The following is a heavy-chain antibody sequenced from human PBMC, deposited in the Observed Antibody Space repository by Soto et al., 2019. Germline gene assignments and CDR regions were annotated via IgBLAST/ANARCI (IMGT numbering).Heavy chain of an antibody. Sequence: GASVKVSCKVSGYTLTELSMHWVRQAPGKGLEWMGGFDPEDGETIYAQKFQGRVTMTEDTSTDTAYMELSSLRSEDTAVYYCATVHYGSGSPTYYFDYWGQGTLVTVSS. V-gene: IGHV1-24*01. CDR3: ATVHYGSGSPTYYFDY. D-gene: IGHD3-10*01. CDR1: GYTLTELS. CDR2: FDPEDGET. J-gene: IGHJ4*02.